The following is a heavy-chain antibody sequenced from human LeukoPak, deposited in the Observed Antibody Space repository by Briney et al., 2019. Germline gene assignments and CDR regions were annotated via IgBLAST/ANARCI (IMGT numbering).Heavy chain of an antibody. J-gene: IGHJ3*02. Sequence: SETLSLTCTVSGGSIYSTYYYWGWIRQPPGKGLEWIGEINHSGSTNYNPSLKSRVTISVDTSKNQFSLKLSSVTAADTAVYYCASPMITFGGVIVNDAFDIWGQGTMVTVSS. CDR1: GGSIYSTYYY. CDR3: ASPMITFGGVIVNDAFDI. V-gene: IGHV4-39*07. CDR2: INHSGST. D-gene: IGHD3-16*02.